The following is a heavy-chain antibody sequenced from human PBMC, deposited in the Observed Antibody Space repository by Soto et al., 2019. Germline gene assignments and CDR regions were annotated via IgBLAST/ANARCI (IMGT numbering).Heavy chain of an antibody. V-gene: IGHV1-18*01. J-gene: IGHJ5*02. D-gene: IGHD6-19*01. CDR3: ARDVGVAGLNWFDP. CDR1: GYTFTSYG. CDR2: ISAYNGNT. Sequence: GASVKVSCKASGYTFTSYGISWVRQAPGQGLEWMGWISAYNGNTNYAQKLQGRVTMTTDTSTSTAYMELRSLRSDDTAVYYCARDVGVAGLNWFDPWGQGTMVTDSS.